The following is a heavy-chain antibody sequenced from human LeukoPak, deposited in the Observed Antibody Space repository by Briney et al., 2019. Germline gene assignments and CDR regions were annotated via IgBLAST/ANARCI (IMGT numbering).Heavy chain of an antibody. CDR2: IYHSGST. V-gene: IGHV4-4*02. Sequence: SETLSLTCAVSSGSISSSNWWSWVRQPPGKGLEWIGEIYHSGSTNYNPSLKSRVTISVDKSRNQFSLKLSSVTAADTAVYYCASTLRSGYYYDAFDIWGQGTMVTVSS. CDR1: SGSISSSNW. D-gene: IGHD3-22*01. CDR3: ASTLRSGYYYDAFDI. J-gene: IGHJ3*02.